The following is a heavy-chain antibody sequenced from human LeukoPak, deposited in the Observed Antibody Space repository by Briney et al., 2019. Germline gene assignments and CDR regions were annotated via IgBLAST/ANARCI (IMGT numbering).Heavy chain of an antibody. Sequence: SETLSLTCAVSGGSISSSNWWSWVRQPPGKGLEWIGEIYHSGSTNYNPSLKSRVTISVDTSKNQFSLKLSSVTAADTAVYYCARGQNYCSGGSCELCWFDPWGQGTLVTVSS. J-gene: IGHJ5*02. CDR1: GGSISSSNW. CDR3: ARGQNYCSGGSCELCWFDP. CDR2: IYHSGST. V-gene: IGHV4-4*02. D-gene: IGHD2-15*01.